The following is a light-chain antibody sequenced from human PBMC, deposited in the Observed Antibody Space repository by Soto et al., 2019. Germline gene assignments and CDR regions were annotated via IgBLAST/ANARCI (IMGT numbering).Light chain of an antibody. CDR3: QQYNTWPWT. Sequence: EIVMTQSPATLSVSPGERATLSCRASQSVNSNLAWYQRKRGQAPRLLIFYASTRAPGIPSAFSGSGSGTEFTLTISSLQSEDFAVYYCQQYNTWPWTLGQGTEVEIK. V-gene: IGKV3-15*01. CDR1: QSVNSN. CDR2: YAS. J-gene: IGKJ1*01.